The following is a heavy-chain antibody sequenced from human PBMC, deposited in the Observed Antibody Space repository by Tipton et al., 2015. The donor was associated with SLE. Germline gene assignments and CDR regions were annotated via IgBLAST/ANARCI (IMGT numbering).Heavy chain of an antibody. CDR1: GFTFSSYA. D-gene: IGHD3-10*01. Sequence: SLRLSCAASGFTFSSYAMSWVRQAPGKGLEWVSVIYSGGSSTYYADSVKGRFTISRDNSKNTLYLQMNRLRDEDTAVYYCAKDQPMFGSADIWGQGTMVPASS. CDR2: IYSGGSST. J-gene: IGHJ3*02. V-gene: IGHV3-23*03. CDR3: AKDQPMFGSADI.